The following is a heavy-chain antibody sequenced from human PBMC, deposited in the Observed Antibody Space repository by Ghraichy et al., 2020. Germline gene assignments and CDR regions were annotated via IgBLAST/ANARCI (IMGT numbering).Heavy chain of an antibody. D-gene: IGHD5-24*01. V-gene: IGHV3-23*01. Sequence: GGSLRLSCAASGFTFSSYAMSWVRQAPGKGLEWVSTINGGGGSTYYADPVKGRFTISRDNSKNTLYLQMNSLRAEDTAIYYCAKGGWLQLGSVDYWGQGTLVTVSS. J-gene: IGHJ4*02. CDR3: AKGGWLQLGSVDY. CDR2: INGGGGST. CDR1: GFTFSSYA.